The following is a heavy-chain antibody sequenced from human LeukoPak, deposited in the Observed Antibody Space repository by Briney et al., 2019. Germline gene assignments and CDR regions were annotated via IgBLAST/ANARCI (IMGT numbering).Heavy chain of an antibody. V-gene: IGHV4-39*07. CDR3: ARDRHDSSGHYPYYFDS. D-gene: IGHD3-22*01. Sequence: PSETLSLTCTVSGDSVSSSSYYWGWIRQPPGTGLEWIGSIYYSGSTYYNPSLKSRVTISLDTSKNQFSLKLSSVTAADTAMYYCARDRHDSSGHYPYYFDSWGQGTLVTVSS. CDR2: IYYSGST. CDR1: GDSVSSSSYY. J-gene: IGHJ4*02.